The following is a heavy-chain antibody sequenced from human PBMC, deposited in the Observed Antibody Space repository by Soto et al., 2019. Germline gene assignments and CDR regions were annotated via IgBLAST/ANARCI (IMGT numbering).Heavy chain of an antibody. CDR3: ARVFSDSSSFFDP. V-gene: IGHV4-31*03. D-gene: IGHD6-13*01. CDR2: IYYSGST. Sequence: PLETLSLTCTVSGGSISSGGYYWSWIRQHPGKGLEWIGYIYYSGSTYYNPSLKSRVTISVDTSKNQFSLKLSSVTAADTAVYYCARVFSDSSSFFDPWGQGTQVTVSS. CDR1: GGSISSGGYY. J-gene: IGHJ5*02.